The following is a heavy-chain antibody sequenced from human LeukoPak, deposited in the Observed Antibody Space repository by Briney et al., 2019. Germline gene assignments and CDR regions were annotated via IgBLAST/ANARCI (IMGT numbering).Heavy chain of an antibody. CDR2: INPNSGGT. V-gene: IGHV1-2*02. Sequence: PGGSLRLSCAASGFTFSNHGMHWVRQAPGQGLEWMGWINPNSGGTNYAQKFQGRVTMTRDTSISTAYMELSRLRSDDTAVYYCARDLEFSAIPGGHWFDPWGQGTLVTVSS. J-gene: IGHJ5*02. D-gene: IGHD5-18*01. CDR3: ARDLEFSAIPGGHWFDP. CDR1: GFTFSNHG.